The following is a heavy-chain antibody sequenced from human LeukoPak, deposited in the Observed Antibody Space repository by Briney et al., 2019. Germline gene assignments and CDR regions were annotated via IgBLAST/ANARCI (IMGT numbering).Heavy chain of an antibody. Sequence: SVKVSHKSCVGIYRSYANSCVRQAPGQGLEDRGGLLRIVGTAIYAQKFQGRVTITTDESTSTAYMELSSLRCEDTAVYYCARDSGVYSRVKMVAFDIWGQGTMVTVSS. CDR2: LLRIVGTA. CDR3: ARDSGVYSRVKMVAFDI. V-gene: IGHV1-69*05. CDR1: VGIYRSYA. J-gene: IGHJ3*02. D-gene: IGHD1-26*01.